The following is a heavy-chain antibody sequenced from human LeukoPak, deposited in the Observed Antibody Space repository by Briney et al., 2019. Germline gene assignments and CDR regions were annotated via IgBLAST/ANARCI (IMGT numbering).Heavy chain of an antibody. CDR1: GFTFSSYA. Sequence: GGSLRLSCAASGFTFSSYAMSWVRQAPGEGLEWVSAISGSGGSTYYADSVKGRFTISRDNSKNTLYLQMNSLRAEDTAVYYCAKAEGNSGYDYWFDYWGQGTLVTVSS. CDR2: ISGSGGST. CDR3: AKAEGNSGYDYWFDY. V-gene: IGHV3-23*01. J-gene: IGHJ4*02. D-gene: IGHD5-12*01.